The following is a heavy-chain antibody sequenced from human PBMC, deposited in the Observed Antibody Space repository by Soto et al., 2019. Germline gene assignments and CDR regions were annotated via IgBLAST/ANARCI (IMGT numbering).Heavy chain of an antibody. CDR2: IWYDGSNK. V-gene: IGHV3-30*02. J-gene: IGHJ4*02. Sequence: GGSLRLSCAASGFTFSSYGMHWVRQAPGKGLERVAVIWYDGSNKYYADSVKGRFTISRDSSKNTVSLEMTSLRAEDTAFYYCAKGGRQWLVTSDFNYWGQGALVTVSS. CDR1: GFTFSSYG. CDR3: AKGGRQWLVTSDFNY. D-gene: IGHD6-19*01.